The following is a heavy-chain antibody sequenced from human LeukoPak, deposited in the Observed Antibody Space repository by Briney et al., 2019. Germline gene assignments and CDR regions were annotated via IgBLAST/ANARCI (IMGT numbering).Heavy chain of an antibody. CDR1: GGSISSSSYY. J-gene: IGHJ4*02. Sequence: PSQTLSLTCTVPGGSISSSSYYWTWIRQPPGKGLEWIGSVYYTGSTYYNPSLKSRVTISVDTSNKYFSLKLSSVTAADTAVYYCARTVVAATPSLDYWGQGTLVTVSS. CDR3: ARTVVAATPSLDY. CDR2: VYYTGST. V-gene: IGHV4-39*02. D-gene: IGHD2-15*01.